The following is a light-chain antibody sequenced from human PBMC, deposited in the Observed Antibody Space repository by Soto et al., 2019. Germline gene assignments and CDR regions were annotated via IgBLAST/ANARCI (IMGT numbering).Light chain of an antibody. CDR3: SSYAGSVNLI. CDR2: EVS. J-gene: IGLJ2*01. CDR1: SRDVGGYDY. V-gene: IGLV2-8*01. Sequence: QSALTQPRSVSGSPGQSVTISCTGTSRDVGGYDYVSWYQQHPGKAPKLMISEVSKRPSGVPDRFSGSKSGNTASLTVSGLQAVDEADYYCSSYAGSVNLIFGGGTKVTVL.